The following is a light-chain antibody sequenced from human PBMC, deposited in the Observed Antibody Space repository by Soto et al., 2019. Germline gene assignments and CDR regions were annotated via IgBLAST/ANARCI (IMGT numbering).Light chain of an antibody. CDR1: HSVSTW. Sequence: DIQMTQSPSILSASVGDRVIITCRASHSVSTWVAWYQQKPGTAPNLLIFEASTLHRGVPSRFSVSGSGTEFTRTISSLGRDDFATYYYHQYDSHRGSFGQGTKVE. V-gene: IGKV1-5*01. CDR2: EAS. CDR3: HQYDSHRGS. J-gene: IGKJ2*01.